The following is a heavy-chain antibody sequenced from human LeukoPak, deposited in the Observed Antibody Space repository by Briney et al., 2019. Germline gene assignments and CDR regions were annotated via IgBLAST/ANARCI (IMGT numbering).Heavy chain of an antibody. CDR3: ARDLEILAAGSLPFDY. V-gene: IGHV1-18*01. CDR2: ISAYNGNT. CDR1: GYTFTSYG. D-gene: IGHD6-13*01. Sequence: ASVKVSCKASGYTFTSYGISGVRQAPGQGLKCMGWISAYNGNTNYAQKLQGRVTMTTDTSTSTAYMELRSLRSDDTAVYYCARDLEILAAGSLPFDYWGQGTLVTVSS. J-gene: IGHJ4*02.